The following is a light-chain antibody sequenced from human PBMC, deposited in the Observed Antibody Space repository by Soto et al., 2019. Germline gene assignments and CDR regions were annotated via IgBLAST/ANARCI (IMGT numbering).Light chain of an antibody. CDR3: AAWDDALNGV. J-gene: IGLJ3*02. CDR1: GSNIGSNT. CDR2: DDY. V-gene: IGLV1-44*01. Sequence: QSALTQPPSASGTPGQRVTISCSGGGSNIGSNTVTWYQQFPGTAPKLLIYDDYQRPSGVPDRFSGSKSGTSASLAISGLQSEDEADYYCAAWDDALNGVFGGGTKLTVL.